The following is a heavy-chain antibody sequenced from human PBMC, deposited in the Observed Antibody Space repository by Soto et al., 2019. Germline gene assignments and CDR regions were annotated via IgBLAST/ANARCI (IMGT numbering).Heavy chain of an antibody. V-gene: IGHV4-4*07. J-gene: IGHJ5*02. CDR2: IYTSGST. CDR1: GGSISSYY. D-gene: IGHD1-26*01. Sequence: QVQLQESGPGLVKPSETLSLTCTVSGGSISSYYWSWIRQPAGKGLEWIGRIYTSGSTNYNPSLTSRVTMSVDTSKNQFSLKLSSVTAADTAVYYCAREIRGGSVSDWFDPWGQGTLVTVSS. CDR3: AREIRGGSVSDWFDP.